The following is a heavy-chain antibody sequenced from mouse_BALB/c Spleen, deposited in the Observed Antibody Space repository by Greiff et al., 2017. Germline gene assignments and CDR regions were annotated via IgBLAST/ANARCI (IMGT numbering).Heavy chain of an antibody. Sequence: QVQLKESGPGLVAPSQSLSITCTVSGFSLTGYGVNWVRQPPGKGLEWLGMIWGDGSTDYKSTLKSRLSISMVTSKSRDFLKMNRLKTNDTARYSCARNHYYGSSYGYYYMDYWGQGTTVTVSS. J-gene: IGHJ4*01. V-gene: IGHV2-6-7*01. CDR3: ARNHYYGSSYGYYYMDY. CDR2: IWGDGST. D-gene: IGHD1-1*01. CDR1: GFSLTGYG.